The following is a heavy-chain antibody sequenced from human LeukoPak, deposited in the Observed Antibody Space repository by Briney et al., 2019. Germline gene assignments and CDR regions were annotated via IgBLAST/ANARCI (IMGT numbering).Heavy chain of an antibody. D-gene: IGHD4-17*01. CDR3: ARDSDYGDYVFVGVPENLYYYGMDV. CDR2: ISYDGSNK. CDR1: GFTFSSYA. V-gene: IGHV3-30-3*01. J-gene: IGHJ6*02. Sequence: GGSLRLSCAASGFTFSSYAMSWVRQAPGKGLEWVAVISYDGSNKYYADSVKGRFTISRDNSKNTLYLQMNSLRAEDTAVYYCARDSDYGDYVFVGVPENLYYYGMDVWGQGTTVTVSS.